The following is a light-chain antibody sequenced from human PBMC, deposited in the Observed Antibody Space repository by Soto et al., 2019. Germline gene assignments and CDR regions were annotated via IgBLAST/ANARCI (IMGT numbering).Light chain of an antibody. CDR1: QSISSY. V-gene: IGKV1-39*01. CDR2: AAS. J-gene: IGKJ4*01. CDR3: QQSYSTPQGLT. Sequence: DIQMTQSPSSLSASVGDRVTITCRASQSISSYLNWYQQKPGKAPKLLIYAASSLQSGVPSRFSGSGSGTDFTRTISSLQPADFATYYCQQSYSTPQGLTFGGGTKVEIK.